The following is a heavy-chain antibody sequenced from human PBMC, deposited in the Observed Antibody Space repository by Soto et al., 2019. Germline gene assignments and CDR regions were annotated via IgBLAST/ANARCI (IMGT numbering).Heavy chain of an antibody. CDR3: ARVVGNAFDI. V-gene: IGHV3-13*04. J-gene: IGHJ3*02. Sequence: EVQLVESGGGLVQPGGSLRLSCAASGFTFSSYDMHWVRQATGKGLEWVSGIATTGDTYYPGSVKGRFTISRENAKNSLYLQMNSLRAGDTAVYYCARVVGNAFDIWGQGTMVTVSS. CDR2: IATTGDT. D-gene: IGHD2-21*01. CDR1: GFTFSSYD.